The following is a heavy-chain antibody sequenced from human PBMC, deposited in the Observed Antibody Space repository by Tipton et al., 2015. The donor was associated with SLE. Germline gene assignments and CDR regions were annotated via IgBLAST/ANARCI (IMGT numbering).Heavy chain of an antibody. J-gene: IGHJ3*02. CDR2: IYYSGST. Sequence: TLSLTCTVSGGSISSHYWSWIRQPPGKGLEWIGYIYYSGSTNYNPSLKSRVTISVDTSKNQFSLKLSSVTAADTALYYCASGEGLHDAFDIWGQGTMVTVSS. CDR1: GGSISSHY. V-gene: IGHV4-59*08. D-gene: IGHD5-24*01. CDR3: ASGEGLHDAFDI.